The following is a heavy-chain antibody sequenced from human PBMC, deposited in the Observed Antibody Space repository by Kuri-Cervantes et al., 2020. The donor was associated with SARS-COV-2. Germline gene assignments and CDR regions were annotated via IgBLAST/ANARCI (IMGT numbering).Heavy chain of an antibody. Sequence: ESLKISCTVSGGSISSYYWSWIRQPAGKGLEWIGRIYTSGSTNYNPSLKSRDTMSVDTSKNQFSLKLSSVTAADTAVYYCARDTYYDILTGYSPLGFDPWGQGTLVTVSS. CDR1: GGSISSYY. CDR3: ARDTYYDILTGYSPLGFDP. D-gene: IGHD3-9*01. CDR2: IYTSGST. J-gene: IGHJ5*02. V-gene: IGHV4-4*07.